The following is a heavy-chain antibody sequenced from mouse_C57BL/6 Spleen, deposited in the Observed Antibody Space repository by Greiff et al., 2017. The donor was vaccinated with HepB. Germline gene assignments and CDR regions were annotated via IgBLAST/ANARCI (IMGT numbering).Heavy chain of an antibody. CDR1: GYTFTSYW. J-gene: IGHJ2*01. Sequence: QVQLQQPGAELVRPGPSVKLSCKASGYTFTSYWMHWVKQRPGQGLEWIGVIDPSDSYTNYNQKFKGKATLTVDTSSSTAYMQLSSLTSEDSAVYYCASGDYGYWGQGTTLTVSS. V-gene: IGHV1-59*01. CDR2: IDPSDSYT. D-gene: IGHD2-4*01. CDR3: ASGDYGY.